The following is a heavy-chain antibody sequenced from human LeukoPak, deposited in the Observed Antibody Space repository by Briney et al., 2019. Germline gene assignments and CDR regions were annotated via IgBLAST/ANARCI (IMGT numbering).Heavy chain of an antibody. CDR3: ARGPLGYCSSTSCYTSYGMDV. D-gene: IGHD2-2*02. CDR1: GGSISSGGYS. J-gene: IGHJ6*02. CDR2: IYHSGST. Sequence: SETLSLTCAVSGGSISSGGYSWSWIRQPPGKGLEWIGYIYHSGSTYYNPSLKSRVTISVDRSKNQFSLKLSSVAAADTAVYYCARGPLGYCSSTSCYTSYGMDVWGQGTTVTVSS. V-gene: IGHV4-30-2*01.